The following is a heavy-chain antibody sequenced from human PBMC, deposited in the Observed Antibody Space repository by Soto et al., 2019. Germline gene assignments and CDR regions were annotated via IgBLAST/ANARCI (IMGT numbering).Heavy chain of an antibody. Sequence: QVQLQESGPGLVKPSETLSLTCTVSGGSISSYYWSWIRQPPGKGLEWIGYIYYSGSTNYNPSLKSRVTISVDTSKNQFSLKLSSVTAADTAVYYCARESITIFANWFDPWGQGTLVTVSS. J-gene: IGHJ5*02. CDR2: IYYSGST. CDR1: GGSISSYY. V-gene: IGHV4-59*01. D-gene: IGHD3-3*01. CDR3: ARESITIFANWFDP.